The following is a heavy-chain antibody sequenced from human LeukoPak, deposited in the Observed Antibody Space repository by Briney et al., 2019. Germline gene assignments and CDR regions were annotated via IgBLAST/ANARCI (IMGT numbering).Heavy chain of an antibody. J-gene: IGHJ4*02. CDR3: AGGITIFGVVPYYFDY. CDR1: GFTFSSYS. Sequence: PGGSLRLSCAASGFTFSSYSMNWVRQAPGKGLEWVSYISSSSSTIYYADSVKGRFTISRDNAKNSLYLQMNSLRAEDTAVYYYAGGITIFGVVPYYFDYWGQGTLVTVSS. CDR2: ISSSSSTI. D-gene: IGHD3-3*01. V-gene: IGHV3-48*01.